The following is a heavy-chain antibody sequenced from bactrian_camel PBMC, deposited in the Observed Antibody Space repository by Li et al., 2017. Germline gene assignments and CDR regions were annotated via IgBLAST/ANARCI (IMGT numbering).Heavy chain of an antibody. CDR2: IDAEGST. J-gene: IGHJ6*01. V-gene: IGHV3S1*01. Sequence: QLVESGGGSVQAGGSLRLSCVASAYISSTFSRYCLGWFRQALGKEREGVAAIDAEGSTSYADSVKGRFTISKDNAKETLYLQMNNLKTEDTAVYYCALGSSRQATMTARGKGTQVTVSS. CDR1: AYISSTFSRYC. D-gene: IGHD3*01.